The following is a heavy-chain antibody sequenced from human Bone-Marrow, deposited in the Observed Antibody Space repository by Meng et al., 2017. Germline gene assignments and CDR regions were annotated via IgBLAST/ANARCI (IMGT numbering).Heavy chain of an antibody. CDR1: GFTFSSYA. CDR3: AGLGRFDP. D-gene: IGHD3-16*01. V-gene: IGHV3-30*01. J-gene: IGHJ5*02. CDR2: ISYDGSNK. Sequence: GGSLRLSCAASGFTFSSYAMHWVRQAPGKGLEWVAVISYDGSNKYYADSMKGRFTISRDNSKNTLYLQMNSLRAEDTAVYYCAGLGRFDPWGQGTLVTVSS.